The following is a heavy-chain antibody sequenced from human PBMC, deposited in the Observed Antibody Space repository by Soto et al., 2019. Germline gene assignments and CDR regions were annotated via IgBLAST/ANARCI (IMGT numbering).Heavy chain of an antibody. CDR2: IKHDGNEK. Sequence: GGSLRLSCAATGFMFGTYWMSWVRQAPGKXLEWVANIKHDGNEKYYADSVKGRFTVSRDNVKNFLHLQMSSLRGDDTGVYFCVRATLSWGHYYFRGLDVWGQGSTVTVSS. D-gene: IGHD3-22*01. CDR3: VRATLSWGHYYFRGLDV. J-gene: IGHJ6*02. CDR1: GFMFGTYW. V-gene: IGHV3-7*01.